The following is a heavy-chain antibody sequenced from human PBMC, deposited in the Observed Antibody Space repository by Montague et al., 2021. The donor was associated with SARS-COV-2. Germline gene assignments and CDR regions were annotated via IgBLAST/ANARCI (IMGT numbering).Heavy chain of an antibody. J-gene: IGHJ4*02. CDR1: GVSISSGSYY. V-gene: IGHV4-61*01. D-gene: IGHD3-22*01. Sequence: SQTLSLICSVSGVSISSGSYYWSWVRQPPGKGLEWIGYVYHTGSTNYNPSLKSRVTLSIDTSKNQFSLNLTSVTAADTAVYCCVREKYYFDDSGSKWGQGTLVTV. CDR2: VYHTGST. CDR3: VREKYYFDDSGSK.